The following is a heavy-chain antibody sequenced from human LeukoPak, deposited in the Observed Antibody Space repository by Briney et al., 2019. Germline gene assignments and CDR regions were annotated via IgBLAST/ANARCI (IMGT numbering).Heavy chain of an antibody. J-gene: IGHJ5*02. D-gene: IGHD2-15*01. CDR1: GGSFSGYY. V-gene: IGHV4-34*01. Sequence: SETLSLTCAVYGGSFSGYYWSWIRQPPVKGLEWIGEINHSGSTNYNPSLKSRVTISVDTSKNQFSLKLSSVTAADTAVYYCARGYCSGGSCHLHWFDPWGQGTLVTVSS. CDR3: ARGYCSGGSCHLHWFDP. CDR2: INHSGST.